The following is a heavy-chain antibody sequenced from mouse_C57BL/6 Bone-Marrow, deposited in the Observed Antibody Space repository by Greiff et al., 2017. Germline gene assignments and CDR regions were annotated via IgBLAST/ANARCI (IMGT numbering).Heavy chain of an antibody. CDR2: IDPENCDT. CDR3: TTRGFYYYGSSSWFAY. D-gene: IGHD1-1*01. CDR1: GFNIKDDY. J-gene: IGHJ3*01. V-gene: IGHV14-4*01. Sequence: VQLQQSGAELVRPGASVKLSCTASGFNIKDDYMHWVKQRPEQGLAWIGWIDPENCDTEYASKFQGKATITADTSSNTAYLQLSSLTSADTAVYYCTTRGFYYYGSSSWFAYWGQGTLVTVSA.